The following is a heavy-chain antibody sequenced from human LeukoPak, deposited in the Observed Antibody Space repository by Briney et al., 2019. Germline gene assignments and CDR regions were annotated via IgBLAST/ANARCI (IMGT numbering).Heavy chain of an antibody. D-gene: IGHD5-12*01. CDR1: GFTFSSYS. V-gene: IGHV3-21*01. CDR2: ISSSSSYI. CDR3: ARDGSVATIQSDGMDV. Sequence: PGGSLRLSCAASGFTFSSYSMNWVRQAPGKGLEWVSSISSSSSYIYYADSVKGRFTISRDNAKNSLYLQMNSLRAEDTAVYYCARDGSVATIQSDGMDVWGQGTTVTVSS. J-gene: IGHJ6*02.